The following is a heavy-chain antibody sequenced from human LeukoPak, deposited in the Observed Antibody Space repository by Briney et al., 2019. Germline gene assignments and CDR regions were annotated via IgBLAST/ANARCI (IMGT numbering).Heavy chain of an antibody. CDR2: ISDSGGTT. Sequence: GKSLRLSCAASGFTFSSYVMSWVRQAPGKGLEWVSGISDSGGTTYYTDSVKGRFTISRDNSKNTLYLQLNSLKAEDTAVYYCARDPRDSWGSFDYWGQGTLVTVSS. CDR1: GFTFSSYV. D-gene: IGHD7-27*01. V-gene: IGHV3-23*01. J-gene: IGHJ4*02. CDR3: ARDPRDSWGSFDY.